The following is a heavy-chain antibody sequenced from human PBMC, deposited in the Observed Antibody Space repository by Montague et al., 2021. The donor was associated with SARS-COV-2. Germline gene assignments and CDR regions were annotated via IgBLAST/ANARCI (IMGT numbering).Heavy chain of an antibody. CDR3: ARDAIALFQGVVDPSAAQH. CDR1: GYTFTTYG. CDR2: ISADKGNT. Sequence: SVKVSCKASGYTFTTYGISWVRQAPGRGLEWMGWISADKGNTKYAQNLQGRVTMTTDTSTSTAYLELRNLRSGDTAVYYCARDAIALFQGVVDPSAAQHWGQGTLVTVSS. D-gene: IGHD3-10*01. J-gene: IGHJ1*01. V-gene: IGHV1-18*04.